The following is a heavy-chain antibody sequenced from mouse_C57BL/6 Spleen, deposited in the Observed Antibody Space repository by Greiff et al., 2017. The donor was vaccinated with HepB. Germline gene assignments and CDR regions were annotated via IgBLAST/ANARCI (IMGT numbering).Heavy chain of an antibody. CDR3: ARDPLYSNYGFYFDY. D-gene: IGHD2-5*01. J-gene: IGHJ2*01. CDR2: ISYDGSN. V-gene: IGHV3-6*01. Sequence: DVKLQESGPGLVKPSQSLSLTCSVTGYSITSGYYWNWIRQFPGNKLEWMGYISYDGSNNYNPSLKNRIPITRDTSKNQFFLKLNSVTTEDTATYYCARDPLYSNYGFYFDYWGQGTTLTVSS. CDR1: GYSITSGYY.